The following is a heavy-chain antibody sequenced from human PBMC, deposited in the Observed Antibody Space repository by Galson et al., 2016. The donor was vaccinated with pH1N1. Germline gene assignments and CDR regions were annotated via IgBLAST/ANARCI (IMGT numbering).Heavy chain of an antibody. CDR2: IIPILGAP. J-gene: IGHJ4*02. CDR1: RDTFINYA. V-gene: IGHV1-69*10. CDR3: ARMSSGYNTIDS. Sequence: SVKVSCKASRDTFINYAFSWVRQAPGKGLEWMGGIIPILGAPNYEQNFQGRVTISTDKSTTTDYMELHGLTSGDTAIYYCARMSSGYNTIDSWGQGTLINVSS. D-gene: IGHD6-25*01.